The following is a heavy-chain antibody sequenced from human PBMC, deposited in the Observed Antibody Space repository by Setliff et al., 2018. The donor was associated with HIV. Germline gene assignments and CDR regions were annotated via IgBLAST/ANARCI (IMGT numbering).Heavy chain of an antibody. CDR2: ISSSSSYT. Sequence: PGGSLRLSCAASGFTFSSYWMSWVRQAPGKGLEWVSYISSSSSYTHYADSVKGRFTISRDNSKNTLFLQMNSLRAEDTAVYYCAKDRRYYYGSGSYAAETWGQGTLVTVSS. D-gene: IGHD3-10*01. J-gene: IGHJ5*02. V-gene: IGHV3-21*04. CDR3: AKDRRYYYGSGSYAAET. CDR1: GFTFSSYW.